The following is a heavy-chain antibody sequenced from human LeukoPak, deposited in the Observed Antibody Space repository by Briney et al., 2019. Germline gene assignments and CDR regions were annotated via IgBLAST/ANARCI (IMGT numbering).Heavy chain of an antibody. V-gene: IGHV1-2*02. D-gene: IGHD5-12*01. Sequence: SSVTVSCMPSGYTFTHHYMHWVRQAPGQGREWMGWINPNSGGTNYAQKFQGRVTMTRDTSISTVYMELSRLRSDDTAVYFCARGGGGYSGYGDGFDIWGQGTMVTVSS. J-gene: IGHJ3*02. CDR1: GYTFTHHY. CDR3: ARGGGGYSGYGDGFDI. CDR2: INPNSGGT.